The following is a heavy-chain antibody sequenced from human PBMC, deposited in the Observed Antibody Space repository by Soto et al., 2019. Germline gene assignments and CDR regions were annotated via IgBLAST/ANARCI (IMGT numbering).Heavy chain of an antibody. CDR3: ERVMEGSGYYFDY. V-gene: IGHV4-31*03. J-gene: IGHJ4*02. CDR1: GGSISSGGYY. D-gene: IGHD6-19*01. Sequence: QVQLQESGPGLVKPSQTLSLTCTVSGGSISSGGYYWSWIRQHPGKGLEWIGYIYYSGRTYYNPPLTSRFTISVDTSKHQFSLELSSVTAADTAVYYCERVMEGSGYYFDYWGQGTLVTVSS. CDR2: IYYSGRT.